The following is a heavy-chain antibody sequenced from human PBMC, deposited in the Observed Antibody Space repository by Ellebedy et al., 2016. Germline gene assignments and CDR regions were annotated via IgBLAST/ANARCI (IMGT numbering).Heavy chain of an antibody. J-gene: IGHJ4*02. Sequence: GGSLRLSXVSSGFVFTDYYMNWIRQAPGKGLEWLAYISGSGTTINYADSVKGRFTISRDNAKTSLYLQMNSLRVEDTAVYYCARDRAYDTSGLFNHWGQGTLVTVSS. CDR3: ARDRAYDTSGLFNH. V-gene: IGHV3-11*01. CDR2: ISGSGTTI. D-gene: IGHD3-22*01. CDR1: GFVFTDYY.